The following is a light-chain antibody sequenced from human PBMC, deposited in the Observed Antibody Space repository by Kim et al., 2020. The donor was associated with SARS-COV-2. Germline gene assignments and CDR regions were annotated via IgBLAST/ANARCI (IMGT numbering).Light chain of an antibody. CDR3: QQRSNWPLT. Sequence: VSPGERATRSCRASQGVSNYLAWYQQKPGQAPRLLIFDASKRAEGIPARFSGSGSGTDFTLTINSLESEDFAVYYCQQRSNWPLTFGGGTKVDIK. J-gene: IGKJ4*01. CDR2: DAS. CDR1: QGVSNY. V-gene: IGKV3-11*01.